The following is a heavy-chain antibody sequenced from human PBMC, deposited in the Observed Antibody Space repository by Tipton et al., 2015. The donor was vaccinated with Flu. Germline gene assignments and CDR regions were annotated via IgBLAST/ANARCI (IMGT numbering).Heavy chain of an antibody. CDR2: IYYSGST. J-gene: IGHJ4*02. V-gene: IGHV4-59*07. D-gene: IGHD3-10*01. CDR1: GGSIRSYY. Sequence: TLSLTCTVSGGSIRSYYWSWIRQPPGKGLEWIGYIYYSGSTNYNPSLKSRVTLSIDTSKNQFSLKLTSVTAADTAMYYCDSYGSESYWGQGTLVTVSS. CDR3: DSYGSESY.